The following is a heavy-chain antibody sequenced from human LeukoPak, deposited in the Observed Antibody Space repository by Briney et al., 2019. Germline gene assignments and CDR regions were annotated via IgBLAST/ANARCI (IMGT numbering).Heavy chain of an antibody. CDR3: AREVGATADGAFDI. CDR2: IYYSGST. CDR1: GGSISSYY. Sequence: SETLSLTCTVSGGSISSYYWSWIRQPPGKGLEWIGCIYYSGSTNYNPSLKSRVTISVDTSKNQFSLKLSSVTAADTAVYYCAREVGATADGAFDIWGQGTMVTVSS. J-gene: IGHJ3*02. D-gene: IGHD1-26*01. V-gene: IGHV4-59*01.